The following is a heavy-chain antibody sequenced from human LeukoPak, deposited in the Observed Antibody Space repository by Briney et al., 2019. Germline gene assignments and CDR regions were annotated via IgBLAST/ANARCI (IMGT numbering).Heavy chain of an antibody. CDR3: TTSNSDLENCSSTTCPGRYYYCVIDV. V-gene: IGHV3-15*01. Sequence: KPGGSLRLSCAAPGFTFSNAWMSWVRQAPGKGLEWVGRIKSKTDGGTTDYAAPVKGRFTISREDSKNTLYLQMNSLKTEDTAVYYCTTSNSDLENCSSTTCPGRYYYCVIDVGGKGTRVTVSS. CDR1: GFTFSNAW. CDR2: IKSKTDGGTT. D-gene: IGHD2-2*01. J-gene: IGHJ6*04.